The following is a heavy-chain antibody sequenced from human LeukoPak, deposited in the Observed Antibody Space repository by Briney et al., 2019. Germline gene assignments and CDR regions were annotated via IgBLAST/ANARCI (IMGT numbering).Heavy chain of an antibody. D-gene: IGHD4-11*01. J-gene: IGHJ3*02. Sequence: ASVKVSCKASGYTFTGYYMHWVRQATGPGLEWMGWMNPKTGNTGSAQKLQGRVTITGNTSITTAYMELSSLRSEDTAVYYCVRIDYSNAFDIWGQGTMVTVSS. CDR3: VRIDYSNAFDI. V-gene: IGHV1-8*03. CDR1: GYTFTGYY. CDR2: MNPKTGNT.